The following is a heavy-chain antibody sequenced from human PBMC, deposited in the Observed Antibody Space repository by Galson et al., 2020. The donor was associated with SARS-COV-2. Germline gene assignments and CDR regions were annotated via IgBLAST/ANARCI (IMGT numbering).Heavy chain of an antibody. Sequence: GGSLRLSCAASGFTFDDYAMHWVRQAPGKGLEWVSGISWNSGSIGYADSVKGRFTISRDNAKNSLYLQMNSLRAEDTALYYCAKDFIEGIAAAGPFDYWGQGTLVTVSS. CDR3: AKDFIEGIAAAGPFDY. J-gene: IGHJ4*02. V-gene: IGHV3-9*01. CDR2: ISWNSGSI. CDR1: GFTFDDYA. D-gene: IGHD6-13*01.